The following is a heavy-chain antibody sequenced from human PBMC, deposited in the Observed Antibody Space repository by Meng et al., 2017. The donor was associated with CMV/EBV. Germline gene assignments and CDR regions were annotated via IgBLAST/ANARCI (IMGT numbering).Heavy chain of an antibody. Sequence: GESLKISCAASGFTVSSHYMNWVRQAPGKGLEWVSVIYIGGSTYYADSVKGRFTISRDNSKNTLYLQMNSLRAEATAVYYCAATYYDFWRYGMDVWGQGTTVTVSS. CDR2: IYIGGST. J-gene: IGHJ6*02. D-gene: IGHD3-3*01. CDR1: GFTVSSHY. CDR3: AATYYDFWRYGMDV. V-gene: IGHV3-53*01.